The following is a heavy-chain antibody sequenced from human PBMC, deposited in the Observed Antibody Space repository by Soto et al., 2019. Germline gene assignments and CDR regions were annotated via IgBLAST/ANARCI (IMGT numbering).Heavy chain of an antibody. CDR2: MNPNSGNT. D-gene: IGHD3-10*01. CDR3: ARGGTESYYYYYMDV. V-gene: IGHV1-8*01. Sequence: ASVKVSCKASGYTFTSYDINWVRQATGQGLEWMGWMNPNSGNTGYAQKFQGRVTMTRNTSISTAYMELSSLRSEDTAVYYCARGGTESYYYYYMDVWGKGTTVTVSS. J-gene: IGHJ6*03. CDR1: GYTFTSYD.